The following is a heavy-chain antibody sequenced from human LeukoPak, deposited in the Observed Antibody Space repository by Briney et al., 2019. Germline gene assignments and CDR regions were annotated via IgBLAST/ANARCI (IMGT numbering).Heavy chain of an antibody. CDR3: ARASTAAGTAFDYFDY. J-gene: IGHJ4*02. CDR2: IYYSGST. V-gene: IGHV4-59*01. D-gene: IGHD6-13*01. Sequence: SETLSLTCTVSGASISSYYWTWIRQPPGKGLEWIGYIYYSGSTNYNPSLKSRVTISVDTSKNQFSLKLSSVTAADTAVYYCARASTAAGTAFDYFDYWGQGTLVTVSS. CDR1: GASISSYY.